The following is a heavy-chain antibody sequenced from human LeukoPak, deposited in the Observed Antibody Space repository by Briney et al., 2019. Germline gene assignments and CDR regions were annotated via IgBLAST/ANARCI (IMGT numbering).Heavy chain of an antibody. CDR2: ITSSSSYI. CDR1: GFTFSSFS. D-gene: IGHD3-10*01. J-gene: IGHJ4*02. Sequence: GGSLRLSCAASGFTFSSFSMTWVRQAPGKGLEWVSSITSSSSYIYYADSVKGRFTISRDNAKNSLYLQMNSLRAEDTAVYYCAKAMGLGGSGSYFPYFDYWGQGTLVTVSS. CDR3: AKAMGLGGSGSYFPYFDY. V-gene: IGHV3-21*01.